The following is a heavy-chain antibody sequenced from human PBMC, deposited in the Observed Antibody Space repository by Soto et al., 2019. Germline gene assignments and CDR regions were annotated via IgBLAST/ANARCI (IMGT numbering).Heavy chain of an antibody. V-gene: IGHV4-39*01. Sequence: SETLSLTCAVSGGSVSSSSSYWGWIRQPPGKGLEWIGNIYYSGSTYYNPSLKSRVTISVDTSKNQFSLKLSSVTTADTAVYYCARLGGITGYSSAWYKFEHWGQGTLVTVSS. CDR3: ARLGGITGYSSAWYKFEH. CDR2: IYYSGST. CDR1: GGSVSSSSSY. J-gene: IGHJ4*02. D-gene: IGHD6-19*01.